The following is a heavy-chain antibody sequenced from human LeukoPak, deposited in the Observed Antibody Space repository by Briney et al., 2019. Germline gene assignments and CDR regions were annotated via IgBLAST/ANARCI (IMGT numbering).Heavy chain of an antibody. J-gene: IGHJ4*02. CDR2: TSSSGSTI. D-gene: IGHD3-16*01. CDR1: GFTFSSYE. Sequence: GGSLRLSCAASGFTFSSYEMNWVRQAPGKGPEWVSYTSSSGSTIYYADSAKGRFTISRDNAKNSLYLQMNSLGAEDTAVYYCARLGGSVIDYWGQGTLVTASS. CDR3: ARLGGSVIDY. V-gene: IGHV3-48*03.